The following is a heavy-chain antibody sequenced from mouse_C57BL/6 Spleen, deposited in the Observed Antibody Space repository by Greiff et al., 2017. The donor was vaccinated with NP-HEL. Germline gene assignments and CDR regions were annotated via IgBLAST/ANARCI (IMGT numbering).Heavy chain of an antibody. J-gene: IGHJ4*01. Sequence: QVQLQQPGAELVKPGASVKMSCKASGYTFTSYWITWVKPRPGQGLEWIGDLYPGSGSTNYNEKFKSKATLTVDTSSSTAYMQLSSLTSEDSAVYYCAREDYSKEMDYWGQGTSVTVSS. CDR3: AREDYSKEMDY. CDR2: LYPGSGST. D-gene: IGHD2-5*01. V-gene: IGHV1-55*01. CDR1: GYTFTSYW.